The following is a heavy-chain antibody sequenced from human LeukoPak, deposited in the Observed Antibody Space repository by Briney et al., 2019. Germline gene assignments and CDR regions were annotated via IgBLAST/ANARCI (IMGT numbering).Heavy chain of an antibody. CDR3: ATSIVGATDFHY. V-gene: IGHV1-24*01. CDR1: GKTLTEIF. CDR2: FDPEDGET. J-gene: IGHJ4*02. D-gene: IGHD1-26*01. Sequence: GASGKVSFKVSGKTLTEIFMHWGGPDPGKGVGGMGGFDPEDGETIYAQKFQGRVTMTEDTSTDTAYMELSSLRSVDTAVYYCATSIVGATDFHYWGQGTLVTVSS.